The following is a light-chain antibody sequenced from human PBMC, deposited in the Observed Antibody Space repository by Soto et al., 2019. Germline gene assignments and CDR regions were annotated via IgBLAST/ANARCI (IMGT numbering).Light chain of an antibody. CDR1: QSINSF. Sequence: DIQLTQSPSSLSASVGDRVTITCRASQSINSFLHWYQQKPGKPPKLLIYAASRLQSEVPSRFSGSRSGTEFTLTISSLQPDDFATYYCQQSNNSPPTFGGGTKVEIK. CDR3: QQSNNSPPT. CDR2: AAS. V-gene: IGKV1-39*01. J-gene: IGKJ4*01.